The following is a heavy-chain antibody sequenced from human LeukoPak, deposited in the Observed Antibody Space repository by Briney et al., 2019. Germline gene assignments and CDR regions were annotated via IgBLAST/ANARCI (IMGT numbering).Heavy chain of an antibody. CDR3: ATERWLQY. D-gene: IGHD5-24*01. CDR1: GGTFSNYG. V-gene: IGHV1-69*01. Sequence: SVKVSCKASGGTFSNYGISWVRQAPGQGLEWMGGITPIFGTANYAQKFQGRATITAAESTSTACLELRSLTSEDTAVYFCATERWLQYWGQGTMVTVSS. CDR2: ITPIFGTA. J-gene: IGHJ3*01.